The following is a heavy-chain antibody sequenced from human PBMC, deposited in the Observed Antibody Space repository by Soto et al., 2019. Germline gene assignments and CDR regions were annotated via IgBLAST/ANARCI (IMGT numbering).Heavy chain of an antibody. J-gene: IGHJ4*02. V-gene: IGHV3-23*01. D-gene: IGHD3-10*01. CDR2: ISGSGGST. CDR3: AKLGGGLLWFGELFSPSSGPTPYYFDY. Sequence: QLGGSLRLSCAASGFTFSSYAMSWVRQAPGKGLEWVSAISGSGGSTYYADSVKGRFTISRDNSKNTLYLQMNSLRAEDTAVYYCAKLGGGLLWFGELFSPSSGPTPYYFDYWGQGTLVTVSS. CDR1: GFTFSSYA.